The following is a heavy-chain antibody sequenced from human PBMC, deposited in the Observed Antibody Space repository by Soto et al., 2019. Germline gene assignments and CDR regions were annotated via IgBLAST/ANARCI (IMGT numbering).Heavy chain of an antibody. CDR1: GASINNNDYY. Sequence: PSETLSLTCTVSGASINNNDYYWSWIRQTPGKGLEWIGYVYYSGTTDYIPSLKSRLSMSIDKSQNQFTLKLNSVTAADTATYYCARMSYFYDKWYFDLWGRGTLVTVSS. CDR2: VYYSGTT. D-gene: IGHD3-22*01. J-gene: IGHJ2*01. V-gene: IGHV4-30-4*01. CDR3: ARMSYFYDKWYFDL.